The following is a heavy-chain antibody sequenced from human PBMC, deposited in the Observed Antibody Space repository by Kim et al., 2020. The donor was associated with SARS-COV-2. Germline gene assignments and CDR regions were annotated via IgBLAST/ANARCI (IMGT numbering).Heavy chain of an antibody. CDR2: GT. D-gene: IGHD3-10*01. V-gene: IGHV1-2*02. Sequence: GTNYAQKFQGRVIMTTDTSITTAYMDLSSLRSDDTALYYCSLSWGSGAFDIWGQGTTVTVSS. J-gene: IGHJ3*02. CDR3: SLSWGSGAFDI.